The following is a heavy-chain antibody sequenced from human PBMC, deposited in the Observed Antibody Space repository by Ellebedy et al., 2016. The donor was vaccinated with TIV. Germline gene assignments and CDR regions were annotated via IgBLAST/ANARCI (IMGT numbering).Heavy chain of an antibody. V-gene: IGHV4-39*07. CDR3: ARRLGGRDALDI. CDR2: IYYSGST. J-gene: IGHJ3*02. CDR1: GGSISSSSYY. Sequence: SETLSLXXTVSGGSISSSSYYWGWIRQPPGKGLEWIGSIYYSGSTYYNPSLKSRVTISVDTSKNQFSLKLSSVTAADTAVYYCARRLGGRDALDIWGQGTMVTVSS. D-gene: IGHD2-15*01.